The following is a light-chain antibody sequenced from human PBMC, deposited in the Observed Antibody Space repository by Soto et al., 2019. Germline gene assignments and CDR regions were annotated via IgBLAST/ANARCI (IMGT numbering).Light chain of an antibody. CDR3: SSYTSSSTVV. J-gene: IGLJ2*01. Sequence: QSALTQPASVSGPPGQSITISCTGTSSDVGGYNYVSWYQQHPGKAPKLMIYDVSNRPSGVSNRFSGSKSGDTASLTISGLQAEDEADYHCSSYTSSSTVVFGGGTKLTVL. V-gene: IGLV2-14*01. CDR2: DVS. CDR1: SSDVGGYNY.